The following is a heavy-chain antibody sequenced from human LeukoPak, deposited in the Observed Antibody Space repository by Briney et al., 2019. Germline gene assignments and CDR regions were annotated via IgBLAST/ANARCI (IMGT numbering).Heavy chain of an antibody. CDR2: IYPSDSDT. D-gene: IGHD5-12*01. J-gene: IGHJ4*02. CDR1: GYSFTNYW. V-gene: IGHV5-51*01. CDR3: ARQRDSGFDFDS. Sequence: MLGESLKISCMGSGYSFTNYWSGWVGRAPGSGRDWMEVIYPSDSDTRYSPSCQGQATISADKSIDTAYLQWSSLKASDTAMYYCARQRDSGFDFDSWGQGTLVTVSS.